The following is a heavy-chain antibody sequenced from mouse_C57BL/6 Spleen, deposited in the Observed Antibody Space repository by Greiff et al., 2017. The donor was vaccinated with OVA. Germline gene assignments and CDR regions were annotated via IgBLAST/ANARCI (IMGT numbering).Heavy chain of an antibody. CDR1: GFTFSDYG. V-gene: IGHV5-17*01. J-gene: IGHJ4*01. Sequence: EVHLVESGGGLVKPGGSLKLSCAASGFTFSDYGMHWVRQAPEKGLEWVAYISSGSSTIYYADTVKGRFTISRDNATNTLFLQMTSLRSEDTAMYYCASIYYGNYYAMDYWGQGTSVTVSS. CDR3: ASIYYGNYYAMDY. CDR2: ISSGSSTI. D-gene: IGHD2-1*01.